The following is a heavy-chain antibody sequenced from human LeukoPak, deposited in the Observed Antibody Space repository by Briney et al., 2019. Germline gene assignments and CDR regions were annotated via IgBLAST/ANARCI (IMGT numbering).Heavy chain of an antibody. Sequence: SETLSLTCTVSGGSISSYYWSWIRQPPGKGLEWIGYIYNSGSTNYDPSLKSRVTISVDTSKNQFSLKLTSVTAADTAVYYCARGDGWSPFYFDYWGQGTLVTVSS. CDR1: GGSISSYY. CDR3: ARGDGWSPFYFDY. D-gene: IGHD6-19*01. V-gene: IGHV4-59*01. J-gene: IGHJ4*02. CDR2: IYNSGST.